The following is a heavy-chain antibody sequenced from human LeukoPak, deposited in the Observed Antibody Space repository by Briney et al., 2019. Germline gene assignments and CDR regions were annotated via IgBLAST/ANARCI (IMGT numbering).Heavy chain of an antibody. CDR3: ARAPRHCSSTSCYVDYYYYGMDV. J-gene: IGHJ6*02. CDR2: ISGYNGNT. V-gene: IGHV1-18*01. D-gene: IGHD2-2*01. CDR1: GYTFTSYG. Sequence: ASVKVSCKASGYTFTSYGICWVRQAPGQGLECMGWISGYNGNTNYAQELQGRVTMTTDTSTSTAYMNLRSLRSDDTAVYYCARAPRHCSSTSCYVDYYYYGMDVWGQGTSVTVSS.